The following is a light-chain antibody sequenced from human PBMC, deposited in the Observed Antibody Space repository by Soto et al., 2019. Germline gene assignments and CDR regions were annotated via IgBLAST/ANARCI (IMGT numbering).Light chain of an antibody. Sequence: EIVLTQSPGTLSLSPGERATLSCRASQSVSSSYLAWYQQKPGQAPRLLVYGASSRATGIPDRFSGSGSGTYFTLTISRLEPEDFAVYHCQQYGPSPALTFGGGTKVEIK. CDR3: QQYGPSPALT. CDR2: GAS. CDR1: QSVSSSY. J-gene: IGKJ4*01. V-gene: IGKV3-20*01.